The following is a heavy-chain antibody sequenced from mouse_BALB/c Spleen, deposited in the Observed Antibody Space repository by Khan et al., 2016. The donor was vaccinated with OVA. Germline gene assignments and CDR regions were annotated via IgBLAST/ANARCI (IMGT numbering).Heavy chain of an antibody. V-gene: IGHV3-8*02. Sequence: EVQLQESGPSLVKPSQTLSLTCSVTGDSITSGYWSWIRKFPGNKLEYMGYMIYTGYTDYNPSLKSRIAITRHTSKNPYYLQLNSVTAEDTATYYCARATYRSAFAYWGQGTLVTVSA. CDR2: MIYTGYT. J-gene: IGHJ3*01. D-gene: IGHD2-14*01. CDR3: ARATYRSAFAY. CDR1: GDSITSGY.